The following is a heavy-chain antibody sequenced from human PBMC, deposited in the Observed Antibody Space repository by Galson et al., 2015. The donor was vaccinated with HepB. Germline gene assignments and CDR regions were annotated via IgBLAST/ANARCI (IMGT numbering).Heavy chain of an antibody. CDR2: ISAYNGNT. CDR3: ARVLNYGSGSYHAAPMDV. V-gene: IGHV1-18*04. CDR1: GYTFTSYG. J-gene: IGHJ6*02. Sequence: SVKVSCKASGYTFTSYGISWVRQAPGQGLEWMGWISAYNGNTNYAQKLQGRVTMTTDTSTSTAYMELRSLRSDDTAVYYCARVLNYGSGSYHAAPMDVWGQGTTVTVSS. D-gene: IGHD3-10*01.